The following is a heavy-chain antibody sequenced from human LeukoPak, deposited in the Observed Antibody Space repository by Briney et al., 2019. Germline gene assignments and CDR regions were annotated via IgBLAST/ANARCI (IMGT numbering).Heavy chain of an antibody. Sequence: GGSLRLSCAASGFTFSSYWMHWVRQVPGKGLVWVSRINSDGSSTSYADSVKGQFTISRNNAKNTLYVKMNSLRAEDTAVYYCSTGSGHAFDIWGRGTMVTVSS. CDR2: INSDGSST. CDR1: GFTFSSYW. J-gene: IGHJ3*02. V-gene: IGHV3-74*01. CDR3: STGSGHAFDI. D-gene: IGHD3-10*01.